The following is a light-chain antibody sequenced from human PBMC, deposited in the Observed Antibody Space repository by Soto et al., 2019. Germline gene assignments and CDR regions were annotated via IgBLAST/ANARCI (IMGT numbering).Light chain of an antibody. J-gene: IGKJ1*01. V-gene: IGKV4-1*01. CDR2: WAS. CDR1: QSVLKSSNNKNY. Sequence: DIVMTQSPDSLAVSLGERATINCKSSQSVLKSSNNKNYLAWYQQKPGQPPKLLMYWASTRESGVPDRFSGRGSGTDFTLTISRLEPEDFAVYYCQQYGSSPRTFGQGTKVEMK. CDR3: QQYGSSPRT.